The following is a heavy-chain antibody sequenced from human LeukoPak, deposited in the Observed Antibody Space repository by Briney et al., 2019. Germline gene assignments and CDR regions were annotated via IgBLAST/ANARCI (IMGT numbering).Heavy chain of an antibody. D-gene: IGHD5-18*01. CDR1: GFTFSTYW. CDR3: TRDVGHSALAN. J-gene: IGHJ4*01. V-gene: IGHV3-74*01. CDR2: IKSDGSNS. Sequence: GGSLRLSCAASGFTFSTYWMHWVRQAPGTGLVWVSRIKSDGSNSNYADCVKGRFTISRDNAKNTLYLQMNSLRAEDTAVYYCTRDVGHSALANWGQGVLVTVSS.